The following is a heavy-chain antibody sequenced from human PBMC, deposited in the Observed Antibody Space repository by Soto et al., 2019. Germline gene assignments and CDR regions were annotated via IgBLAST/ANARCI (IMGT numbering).Heavy chain of an antibody. CDR1: GGSISSGGYS. CDR2: IYHSGST. Sequence: QLQLQESGSGLVKPSQTLSLTCAVSGGSISSGGYSWSWIRQPPGKGLEWIGYIYHSGSTYYNPSLKSRVXLXVXXSKNQFSLKLSSVTAADTAVYYCARGMTTVTTLDYWGQGTLVTVSS. D-gene: IGHD4-4*01. V-gene: IGHV4-30-2*01. CDR3: ARGMTTVTTLDY. J-gene: IGHJ4*02.